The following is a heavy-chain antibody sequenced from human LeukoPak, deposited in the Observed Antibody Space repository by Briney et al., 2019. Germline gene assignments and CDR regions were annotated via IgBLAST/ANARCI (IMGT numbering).Heavy chain of an antibody. V-gene: IGHV3-33*01. CDR1: GFTFSSYG. J-gene: IGHJ4*02. D-gene: IGHD6-13*01. Sequence: GSLRLSCAASGFTFSSYGMHWVRQAPGKGLEWVAVIWYDGSNKYYADSVKGRFTISRDNSKNTLYLQMDSLRAEDTAVYYCATVSMTAAGPFDYWGQGTLVTVSS. CDR3: ATVSMTAAGPFDY. CDR2: IWYDGSNK.